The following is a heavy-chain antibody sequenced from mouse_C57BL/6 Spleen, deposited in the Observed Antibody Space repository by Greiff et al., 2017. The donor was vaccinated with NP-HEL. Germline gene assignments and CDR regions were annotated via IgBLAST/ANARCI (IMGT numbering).Heavy chain of an antibody. J-gene: IGHJ2*01. CDR3: ARRLRPYYFDY. V-gene: IGHV1-52*01. D-gene: IGHD2-2*01. CDR1: GYTFTSYW. CDR2: IDPSDSET. Sequence: QVQLQQPGAELVRPGSSVKLSCKASGYTFTSYWMHWVKQRPIQGLEWIGNIDPSDSETHYNQKFKDKATLTVDKSSSTAYMQLSSLTSEDSAVYYCARRLRPYYFDYWGQGTTLTVSS.